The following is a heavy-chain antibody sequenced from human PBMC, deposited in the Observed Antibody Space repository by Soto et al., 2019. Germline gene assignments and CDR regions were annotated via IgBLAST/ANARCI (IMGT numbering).Heavy chain of an antibody. V-gene: IGHV4-4*02. J-gene: IGHJ6*02. D-gene: IGHD6-13*01. CDR2: IYHSGST. Sequence: PSETLSLTCAVSGGSISSSNWWSWVRQPPGKGLEWIGEIYHSGSTNYNPSLKSRVTISVDKSKNQFSLKLSSVTAADTAVYYCARDWDSSSWYYYYGMDVWGQGTTVTVSS. CDR3: ARDWDSSSWYYYYGMDV. CDR1: GGSISSSNW.